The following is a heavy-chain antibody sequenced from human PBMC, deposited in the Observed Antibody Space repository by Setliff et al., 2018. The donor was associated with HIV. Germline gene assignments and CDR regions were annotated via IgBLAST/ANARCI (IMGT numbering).Heavy chain of an antibody. CDR1: GYDFTDYW. CDR2: IYPGDSDT. CDR3: ARQERYCSGGSCYPQAFDI. J-gene: IGHJ3*02. Sequence: PGESLKISCKGSGYDFTDYWIGWVRQMPGKGPEWMGIIYPGDSDTRYNPSFQGQVTISADKSISTTYLRWSSLKASDSAMYYCARQERYCSGGSCYPQAFDIWGQGTMVTVSS. D-gene: IGHD2-15*01. V-gene: IGHV5-51*01.